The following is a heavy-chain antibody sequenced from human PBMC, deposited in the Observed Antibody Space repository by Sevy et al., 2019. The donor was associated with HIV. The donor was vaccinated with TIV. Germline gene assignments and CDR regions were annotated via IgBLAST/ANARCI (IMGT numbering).Heavy chain of an antibody. CDR2: IYSDGST. CDR3: ARGGLTVALDY. CDR1: GFTVSSNY. D-gene: IGHD6-19*01. V-gene: IGHV3-53*01. Sequence: GGSLRLSCAASGFTVSSNYMSWVRQAPGKGLEWVSVIYSDGSTYYADSVKGRFTISRDNSKNTRYLQMNSLRAEDTAVYYCARGGLTVALDYWGQGTLVTVSS. J-gene: IGHJ4*02.